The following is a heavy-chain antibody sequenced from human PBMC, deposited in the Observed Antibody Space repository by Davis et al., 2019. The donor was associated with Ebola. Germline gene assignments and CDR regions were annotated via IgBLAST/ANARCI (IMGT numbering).Heavy chain of an antibody. D-gene: IGHD3-16*01. CDR2: INHTGST. CDR1: GYSISSGYY. CDR3: ASFTFGRGGY. V-gene: IGHV4-38-2*02. Sequence: SETLSLTCTVSGYSISSGYYWGWIRQPPGKGLEWIGEINHTGSTSYNPSLKSRVTISVDTSKNQFSLKLTSVTAADTAVYYCASFTFGRGGYWGQGTLVTASS. J-gene: IGHJ4*02.